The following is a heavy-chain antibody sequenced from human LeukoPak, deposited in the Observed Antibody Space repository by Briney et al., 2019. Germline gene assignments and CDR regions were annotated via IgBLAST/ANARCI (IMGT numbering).Heavy chain of an antibody. CDR1: GGSLSGYY. CDR2: INDSGST. D-gene: IGHD1-26*01. CDR3: ARELTYADY. Sequence: PSETLSLTCAVYGGSLSGYYWSWIRQPPGKGLEWIGEINDSGSTNYNPSLKSRVTISVDTSKNQFSLKLSSVTAADTAVYYCARELTYADYWGQGTLVTVSS. V-gene: IGHV4-34*01. J-gene: IGHJ4*02.